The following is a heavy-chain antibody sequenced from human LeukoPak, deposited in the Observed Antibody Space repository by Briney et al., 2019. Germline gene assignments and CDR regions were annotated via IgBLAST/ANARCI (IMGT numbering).Heavy chain of an antibody. CDR1: GFTVSNAW. D-gene: IGHD2-15*01. CDR2: IKSKTTGGTT. Sequence: GEPLRLSCAASGFTVSNAWMSWVRQAPGKGLEWVGRIKSKTTGGTTDFAAPVKGRFTISRDDSKNTLYLQMNSLKIEDTAVYYCTTCTGGSCYSDYWGQGTLVTVSS. CDR3: TTCTGGSCYSDY. J-gene: IGHJ4*02. V-gene: IGHV3-15*01.